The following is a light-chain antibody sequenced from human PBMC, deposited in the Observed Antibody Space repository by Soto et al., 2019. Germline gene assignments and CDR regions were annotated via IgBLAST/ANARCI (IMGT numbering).Light chain of an antibody. CDR2: RAS. V-gene: IGKV1-5*03. J-gene: IGKJ4*01. CDR1: PTIINW. Sequence: DIQMTQSPSTLSSSVGDRVTITCRARPTIINWLAWYQQKPGKAPKLLISRASPLESGVPPRFSGSGSGTQVTLTLSSLQPDDFGIDYCLQYNGSQVTFGGGTRVEIK. CDR3: LQYNGSQVT.